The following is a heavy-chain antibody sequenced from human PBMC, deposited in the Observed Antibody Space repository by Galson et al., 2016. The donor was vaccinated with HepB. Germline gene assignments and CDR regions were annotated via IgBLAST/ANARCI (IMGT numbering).Heavy chain of an antibody. CDR2: ITSIGSYT. J-gene: IGHJ6*02. CDR3: AKGPTGYYYYGMDV. CDR1: GFTFSDYY. Sequence: SLRLSCAASGFTFSDYYMSWIRQAPGKGLEWLSYITSIGSYTNYADSVKGRFTISRDNAKKSLYLQMNSLRAEDTAVYYCAKGPTGYYYYGMDVWGQGTTVTVSS. D-gene: IGHD1-14*01. V-gene: IGHV3-11*05.